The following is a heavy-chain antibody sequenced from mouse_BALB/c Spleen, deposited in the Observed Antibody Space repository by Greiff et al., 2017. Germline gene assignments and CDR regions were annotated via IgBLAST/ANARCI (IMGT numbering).Heavy chain of an antibody. CDR1: GYTFTSYV. V-gene: IGHV1-14*01. D-gene: IGHD1-1*01. CDR2: INPYNDGT. Sequence: EVQLQQSGPELVKPGASVKMSCKASGYTFTSYVMHWVKQKPGQGLEWIGYINPYNDGTKYNEKFKGKATLTSDKSSSTAYMELSSLTSEDSAVYYCARGPYYYGQAWFAYWGQGTLVTVSA. CDR3: ARGPYYYGQAWFAY. J-gene: IGHJ3*01.